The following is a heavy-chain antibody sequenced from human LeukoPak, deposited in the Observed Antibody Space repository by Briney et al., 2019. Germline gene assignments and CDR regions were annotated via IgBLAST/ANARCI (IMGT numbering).Heavy chain of an antibody. CDR2: ISGSGGRT. V-gene: IGHV3-23*01. CDR3: ARYISGWYGYFYY. D-gene: IGHD6-19*01. Sequence: GESLRLSCAAAGFTFSSYAMSWVRQAPGKGLEWVSAISGSGGRTYYADSVKGRLTISRYNSKNTLYLQMNRLRAEDTAVYYCARYISGWYGYFYYWVQGTLVTVSS. J-gene: IGHJ4*02. CDR1: GFTFSSYA.